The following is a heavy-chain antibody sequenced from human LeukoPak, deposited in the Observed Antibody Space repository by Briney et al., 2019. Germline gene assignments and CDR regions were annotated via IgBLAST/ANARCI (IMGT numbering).Heavy chain of an antibody. CDR2: IKSKTDGGTT. Sequence: GGSLRLSCAVSGFTFSNAWMSWVRQAPGKGLEWVGHIKSKTDGGTTNYAAPVKGRFTISRDDSKDTLYLQMNSLKTEDTAVFYCTSSNTMIPEYYWGQGTLVTVSS. CDR3: TSSNTMIPEYY. J-gene: IGHJ4*02. CDR1: GFTFSNAW. D-gene: IGHD3-22*01. V-gene: IGHV3-15*01.